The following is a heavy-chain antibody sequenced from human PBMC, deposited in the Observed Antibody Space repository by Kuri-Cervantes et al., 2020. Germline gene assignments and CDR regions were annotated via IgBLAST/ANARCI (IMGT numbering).Heavy chain of an antibody. CDR3: ARVIPARYCSSTSCPYYYYYGMDV. CDR2: ISYDGSNK. D-gene: IGHD2-2*01. V-gene: IGHV3-30*03. Sequence: LSLTCAASGFTFSSYGMHWVRQAPGKGLEWVAVISYDGSNKYYADSVKGRFTISRDNAKKSLYLQMNSLRSEDTAVYYCARVIPARYCSSTSCPYYYYYGMDVWGQGTTVTVSS. J-gene: IGHJ6*02. CDR1: GFTFSSYG.